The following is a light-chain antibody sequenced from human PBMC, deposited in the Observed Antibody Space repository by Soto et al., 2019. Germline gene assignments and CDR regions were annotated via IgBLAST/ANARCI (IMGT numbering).Light chain of an antibody. CDR3: AAWDDSLNGVV. CDR1: SSNNGSNT. CDR2: SNN. V-gene: IGLV1-44*01. J-gene: IGLJ2*01. Sequence: QSVLTQPPSASGTPGQRVTISCSGSSSNNGSNTVNWYQQLPGTAPKLLIYSNNQRPSGVPDRFSGSKSGTSASLAISGFQSEDEADYYCAAWDDSLNGVVFGRGTKLTVL.